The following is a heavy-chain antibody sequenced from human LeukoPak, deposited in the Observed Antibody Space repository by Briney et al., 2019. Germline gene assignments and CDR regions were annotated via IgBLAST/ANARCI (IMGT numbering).Heavy chain of an antibody. CDR3: ARGPDVDGYIHAPFDY. J-gene: IGHJ4*02. CDR2: SYSGGST. CDR1: GFTISRHY. V-gene: IGHV3-53*01. D-gene: IGHD5-24*01. Sequence: PGGSLRLSCAASGFTISRHYMSWVRQAPRKGLEWVALSYSGGSTYYADSVEGRFTISRDNSKSMLFLQMNSLRADDTAVYYCARGPDVDGYIHAPFDYWGQGALVTVSS.